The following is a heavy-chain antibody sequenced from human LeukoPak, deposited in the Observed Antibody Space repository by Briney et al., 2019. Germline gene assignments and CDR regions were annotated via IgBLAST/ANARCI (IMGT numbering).Heavy chain of an antibody. J-gene: IGHJ4*02. CDR2: INHSGST. Sequence: SETLSLTCAVYGGSFSGYYWSWIRQPPGKGLEWIGEINHSGSTNYNPSLKSRVTISVDTSKNQFSLKLSSVTAADTAVYYCARPSRGSTEFDYWGQGTLVTVSS. CDR1: GGSFSGYY. CDR3: ARPSRGSTEFDY. V-gene: IGHV4-34*01. D-gene: IGHD6-13*01.